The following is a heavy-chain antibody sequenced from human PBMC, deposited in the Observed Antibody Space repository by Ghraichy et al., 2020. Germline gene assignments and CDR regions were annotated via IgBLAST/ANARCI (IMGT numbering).Heavy chain of an antibody. CDR3: VAYCSGGSCYSFGEIDY. J-gene: IGHJ4*02. V-gene: IGHV1-69*04. CDR2: IIPILGIA. Sequence: SVKVSCKASGGTFSSYAISWVRQAPGQGLEWMGRIIPILGIANYAQKFQGRVTITADKSTSTAYMVLSSLRSEDTAVYYCVAYCSGGSCYSFGEIDYWGQGTLVTVSS. D-gene: IGHD2-15*01. CDR1: GGTFSSYA.